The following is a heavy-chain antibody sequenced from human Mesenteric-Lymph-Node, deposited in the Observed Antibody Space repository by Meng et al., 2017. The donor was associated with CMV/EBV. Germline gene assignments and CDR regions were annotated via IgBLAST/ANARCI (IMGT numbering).Heavy chain of an antibody. CDR3: ARARCIDS. CDR1: GGSIISDY. V-gene: IGHV4-59*01. J-gene: IGHJ5*01. Sequence: QAQLPESGPGLVKPSETLSLTCSVSGGSIISDYLSWIRQPPGKGREWIGYIYYSGTTNYNPSLKSRVTISLDTSKKQFSLNLMSVTAADTAVYYCARARCIDSWGQGTLVTVSS. D-gene: IGHD4-17*01. CDR2: IYYSGTT.